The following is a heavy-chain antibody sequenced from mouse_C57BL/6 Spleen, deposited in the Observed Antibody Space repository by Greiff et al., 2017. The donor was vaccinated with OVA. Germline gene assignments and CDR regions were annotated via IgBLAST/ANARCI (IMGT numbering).Heavy chain of an antibody. V-gene: IGHV5-9-1*02. CDR1: GFTFSSYA. Sequence: DVMLVESGEGLVKPGGSLKLSCAASGFTFSSYAMSWVRQTPERRLEWVAYISSGGDYIYYADTVKGRFTISRDNARNTLYLQMSSLKSEDTAMYYCTRDGDYGSSPAWFAYWGQGTLVTVSA. CDR2: ISSGGDYI. D-gene: IGHD1-1*01. J-gene: IGHJ3*01. CDR3: TRDGDYGSSPAWFAY.